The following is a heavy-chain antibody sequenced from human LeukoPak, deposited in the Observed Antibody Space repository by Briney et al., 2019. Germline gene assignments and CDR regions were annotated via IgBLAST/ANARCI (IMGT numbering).Heavy chain of an antibody. V-gene: IGHV4-61*01. D-gene: IGHD2-2*01. Sequence: PSETLSLTCTVSGASVNSDSSYWSWIRQPPGKGPEWIGYISYRGSTNYNPSLKSRVTISVDTSKNQFSLKVTSVSAADTALYYCARLYCTGTSCYLVDPWGQGTLVTVSS. CDR1: GASVNSDSSY. J-gene: IGHJ5*02. CDR2: ISYRGST. CDR3: ARLYCTGTSCYLVDP.